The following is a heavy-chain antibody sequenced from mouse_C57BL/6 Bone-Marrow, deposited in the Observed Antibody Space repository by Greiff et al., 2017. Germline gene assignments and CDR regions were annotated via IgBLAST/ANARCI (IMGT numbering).Heavy chain of an antibody. J-gene: IGHJ4*01. Sequence: QVQLQQSGAELVRPGASVTLSCKASGYTFTDYEMHWVKQTPVHGLEWIGAIDPETGGTAYNQKFKGKAILTADKSSSTAYMELRSLTSEDSAVYYCTRWGEGYAMDYWGQGTSVTVSS. CDR1: GYTFTDYE. CDR3: TRWGEGYAMDY. V-gene: IGHV1-15*01. CDR2: IDPETGGT.